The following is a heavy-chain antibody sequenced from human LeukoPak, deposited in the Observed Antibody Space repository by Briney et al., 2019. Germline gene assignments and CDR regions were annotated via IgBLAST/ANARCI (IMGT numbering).Heavy chain of an antibody. V-gene: IGHV3-30-3*01. J-gene: IGHJ4*02. D-gene: IGHD6-19*01. CDR2: ISYDGSNK. Sequence: PGGSLRLSCAASGFTFSSYAMHWVRQAPGKGLEWVAVISYDGSNKYYADSVKGRFTISRDNSKNTLYLQMNSLRAEDTAVYYCARGKYGYTSGWQIPDYWGQGTLVTVSS. CDR1: GFTFSSYA. CDR3: ARGKYGYTSGWQIPDY.